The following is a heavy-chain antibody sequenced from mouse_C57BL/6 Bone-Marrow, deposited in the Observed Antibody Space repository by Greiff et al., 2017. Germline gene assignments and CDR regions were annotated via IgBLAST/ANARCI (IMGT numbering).Heavy chain of an antibody. CDR2: ISYDGSN. D-gene: IGHD2-2*01. J-gene: IGHJ3*01. CDR3: AREGYGYEWTY. CDR1: GYSITSGYY. Sequence: VQLQQSGPGLVKPSQSLSLTCSVTGYSITSGYYWNWIRQFPGNKLEWMGYISYDGSNNYNPSLKNRISITRDTSKNQFFLKLNSVTTEDTATYYCAREGYGYEWTYWGQGTLVTVSA. V-gene: IGHV3-6*01.